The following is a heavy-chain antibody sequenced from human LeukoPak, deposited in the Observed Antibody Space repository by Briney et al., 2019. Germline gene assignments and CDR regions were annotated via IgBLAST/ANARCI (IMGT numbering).Heavy chain of an antibody. CDR1: GGSFSGYY. D-gene: IGHD6-13*01. J-gene: IGHJ4*02. CDR2: INHSGST. Sequence: SETLSLTCAVYGGSFSGYYWSWIRQPPGKGLEWIGEINHSGSTNYNPSLKGRVTISVDTSKSQFSLKLSSVTAADTAVYYCARGLLESSRYYFDYWGQGTLVTVSS. CDR3: ARGLLESSRYYFDY. V-gene: IGHV4-34*01.